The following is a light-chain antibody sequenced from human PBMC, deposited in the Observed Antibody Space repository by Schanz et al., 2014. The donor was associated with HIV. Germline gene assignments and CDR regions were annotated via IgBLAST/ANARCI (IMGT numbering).Light chain of an antibody. Sequence: QSALTQPPSASGSPGQSVTISCTGTSSDVGGYKYVSWYQQHPGKAPKLLIYEVSKRPSGVPNLFSGSKSGNTASLTISGLLSEDEADYFCSSYPLPSPWVFGG. CDR1: SSDVGGYKY. V-gene: IGLV2-8*01. J-gene: IGLJ3*02. CDR2: EVS. CDR3: SSYPLPSPWV.